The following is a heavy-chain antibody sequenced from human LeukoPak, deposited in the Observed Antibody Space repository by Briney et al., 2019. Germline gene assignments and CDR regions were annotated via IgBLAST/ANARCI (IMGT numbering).Heavy chain of an antibody. D-gene: IGHD1-1*01. CDR2: VSYDGSYK. CDR1: GLTFSIHW. CDR3: ARAPGYGAAYYFDY. Sequence: GGSLRLSCAASGLTFSIHWMNWVRQAPGKGLEWVAVVSYDGSYKYYADFVKGRFTISRDNSKNTLYLQMNSLRAEDTAVYYCARAPGYGAAYYFDYWGQGTLVTVSS. J-gene: IGHJ4*02. V-gene: IGHV3-30*03.